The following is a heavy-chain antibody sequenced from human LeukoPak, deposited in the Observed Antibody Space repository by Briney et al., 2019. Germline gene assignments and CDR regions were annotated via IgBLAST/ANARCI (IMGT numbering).Heavy chain of an antibody. D-gene: IGHD3-10*01. V-gene: IGHV3-48*03. CDR3: ARGWFGELLPPLDY. J-gene: IGHJ4*02. Sequence: GGSLRLSCAASGFTFSNYEINWVRQAPGRGLEWISYISGSGSTIYYADSVKGRFTITRDNAKKSLYLQMNGLRAEDTAVYYCARGWFGELLPPLDYWGQGTLVTVSP. CDR2: ISGSGSTI. CDR1: GFTFSNYE.